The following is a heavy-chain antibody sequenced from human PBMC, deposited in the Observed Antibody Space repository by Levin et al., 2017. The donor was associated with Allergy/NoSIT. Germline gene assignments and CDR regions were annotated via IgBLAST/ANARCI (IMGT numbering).Heavy chain of an antibody. CDR1: GFTFSSYG. Sequence: GGSLRLSCAASGFTFSSYGMHWVRQAPGKGLEWVAVISYDGSNKYYADSVKGRFTISRDNSKNTLYLQMNSLRAEDTAVYYCAKGNGYSYGFGGDYWGQGTLVTVSS. V-gene: IGHV3-30*18. CDR3: AKGNGYSYGFGGDY. D-gene: IGHD5-18*01. J-gene: IGHJ4*02. CDR2: ISYDGSNK.